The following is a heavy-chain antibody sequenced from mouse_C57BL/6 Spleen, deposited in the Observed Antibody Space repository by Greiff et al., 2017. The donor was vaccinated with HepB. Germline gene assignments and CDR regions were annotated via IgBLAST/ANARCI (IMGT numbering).Heavy chain of an antibody. CDR2: IDPSDSYT. J-gene: IGHJ3*01. CDR1: GYTFTSYW. D-gene: IGHD2-1*01. CDR3: ARAELGSVYYGRAEFAY. Sequence: QVQLQQSGAELVRPGTSVKLSCKASGYTFTSYWMHWVKQRPGQGLEWIGVIDPSDSYTNSNQKFKDKATLTVNTSSSTAYMQLSSLTSEDSAVYYCARAELGSVYYGRAEFAYWGQGTLVTVSA. V-gene: IGHV1-59*01.